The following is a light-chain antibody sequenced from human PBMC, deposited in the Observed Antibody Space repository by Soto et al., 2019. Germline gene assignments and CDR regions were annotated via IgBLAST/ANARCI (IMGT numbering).Light chain of an antibody. CDR1: SSDVGAYDY. CDR3: SSFTDRSTVL. V-gene: IGLV2-14*01. CDR2: EVV. Sequence: QSALTQPASVSGSPGQSITISCTGTSSDVGAYDYVSWWQHHPGKAPKLIIYEVVFRPSGISDRFSGSKSGNTASLAISGLQAEDEGDYYCSSFTDRSTVLFGGGTKVTVL. J-gene: IGLJ2*01.